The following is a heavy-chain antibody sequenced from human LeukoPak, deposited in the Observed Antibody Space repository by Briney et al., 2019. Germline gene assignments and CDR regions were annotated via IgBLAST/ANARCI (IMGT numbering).Heavy chain of an antibody. CDR1: GGSFSGYY. J-gene: IGHJ5*02. V-gene: IGHV4-34*01. Sequence: SETLSLTCAVYGGSFSGYYWSWIRQPPGKGLEWIGEINHSGSTSYNLSLKSRVTISVDTSKNQFSLKLSSVTAADTAVYYCARHGSYGYLDWFDPWGQGTLVTVSS. CDR2: INHSGST. D-gene: IGHD5-18*01. CDR3: ARHGSYGYLDWFDP.